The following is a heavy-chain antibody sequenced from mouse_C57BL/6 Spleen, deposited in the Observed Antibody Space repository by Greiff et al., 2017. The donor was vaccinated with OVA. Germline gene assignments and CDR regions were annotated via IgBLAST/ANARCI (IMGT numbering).Heavy chain of an antibody. CDR1: GYAFSSSW. J-gene: IGHJ3*01. CDR3: AREGVYYEYDAWFAY. D-gene: IGHD2-4*01. V-gene: IGHV1-82*01. CDR2: IYPGDGDT. Sequence: QVQLQQSGPELVKPGASVKISCTASGYAFSSSWMNWVKQRPGKGLEWIGRIYPGDGDTNYNGKFKGKATLTADKSSSTAYMQLSSLTSEDSAVYFCAREGVYYEYDAWFAYWGQGTLVTVSA.